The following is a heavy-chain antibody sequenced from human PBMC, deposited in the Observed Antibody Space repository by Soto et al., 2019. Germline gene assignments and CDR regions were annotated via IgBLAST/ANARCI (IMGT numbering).Heavy chain of an antibody. CDR3: ASLHCSGGTCDSKY. CDR1: GGSISSYY. Sequence: SETLSLTCTVSGGSISSYYWSWIRQPPGKGLEWIGYVSYSGITNYNPSLKSRVTISVDTSKNQFSLKLNSVTAADTAVYYCASLHCSGGTCDSKYWGQGTLVT. J-gene: IGHJ4*02. V-gene: IGHV4-59*08. D-gene: IGHD2-15*01. CDR2: VSYSGIT.